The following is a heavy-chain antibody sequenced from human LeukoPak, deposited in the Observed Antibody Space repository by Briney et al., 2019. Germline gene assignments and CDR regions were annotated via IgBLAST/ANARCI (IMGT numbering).Heavy chain of an antibody. D-gene: IGHD5-18*01. CDR3: VRGYSAVVFDY. Sequence: GGSLRLSCAASGFTFSSYWMHWVRQAPGKGLVWVSRINSDGSSRTYADSVKGRFTISRDNAKNTLYLQMNSLRAEDTAVYYCVRGYSAVVFDYWGQGTLVTVSS. V-gene: IGHV3-74*01. CDR1: GFTFSSYW. J-gene: IGHJ4*02. CDR2: INSDGSSR.